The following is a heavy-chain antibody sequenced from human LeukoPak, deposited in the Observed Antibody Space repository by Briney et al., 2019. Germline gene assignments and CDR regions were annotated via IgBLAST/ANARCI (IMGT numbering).Heavy chain of an antibody. CDR3: AREGLYDFWSGPTDY. CDR2: ISAYNGNT. V-gene: IGHV1-18*01. Sequence: ASVKVSCKASGYTFTSYGISWVRQAPGQGLEWMGWISAYNGNTNYAQKLQGRVTMTTDTSTSTAYMELRSLRSDDTAVYYCAREGLYDFWSGPTDYWGQGTLVTVSS. CDR1: GYTFTSYG. D-gene: IGHD3-3*01. J-gene: IGHJ4*02.